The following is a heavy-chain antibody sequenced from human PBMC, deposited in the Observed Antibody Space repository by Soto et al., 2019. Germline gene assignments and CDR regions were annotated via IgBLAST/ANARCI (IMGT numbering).Heavy chain of an antibody. D-gene: IGHD1-7*01. CDR2: IDPRDSYT. CDR1: GYSFTTYW. CDR3: AREKSDLELFNWLDP. Sequence: GESLKISCEASGYSFTTYWISWVRQMPGKGLEWMGAIDPRDSYTKYSPSFQGHVTISVDKSISTAYLQWNSLKASDTAIYYCAREKSDLELFNWLDPWGQGTLVTVSS. J-gene: IGHJ5*02. V-gene: IGHV5-10-1*01.